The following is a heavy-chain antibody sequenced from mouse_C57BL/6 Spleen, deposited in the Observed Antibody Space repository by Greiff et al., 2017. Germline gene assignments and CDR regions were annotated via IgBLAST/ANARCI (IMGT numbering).Heavy chain of an antibody. CDR2: FHPYNDDT. CDR1: GYTFTTYP. J-gene: IGHJ1*03. Sequence: QVQLKESGAELVKPGASVKMSCKASGYTFTTYPIEWMKQNPGKGLEWIGNFHPYNDDTKYNEKFKGKATLTVEKSSSTVYLELSRLTSDDSAVYYCARNYYGEYFEVWGTGTTVTVSS. CDR3: ARNYYGEYFEV. V-gene: IGHV1-47*01. D-gene: IGHD1-1*01.